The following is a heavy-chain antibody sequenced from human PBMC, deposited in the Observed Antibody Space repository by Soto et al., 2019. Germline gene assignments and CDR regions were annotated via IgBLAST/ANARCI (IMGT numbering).Heavy chain of an antibody. J-gene: IGHJ4*02. Sequence: QVQLVQSGSEVKKPGASVKVSCKTSGYPFSTFGINWVRQAPGQGLEWMGWISVYSGNTIYPPNLQGRVTITPDTSTSTAYLDLRSLTFHDTAVYYCARASRLXXEDYWGQGTLVTVSS. D-gene: IGHD2-21*02. CDR2: ISVYSGNT. CDR1: GYPFSTFG. V-gene: IGHV1-18*01. CDR3: ARASRLXXEDY.